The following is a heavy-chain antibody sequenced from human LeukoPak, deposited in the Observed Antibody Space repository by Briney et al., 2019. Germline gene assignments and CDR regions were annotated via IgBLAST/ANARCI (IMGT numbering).Heavy chain of an antibody. D-gene: IGHD6-13*01. CDR1: GFTFSSYW. CDR2: IKQDGSEK. Sequence: GGSLRLSCAASGFTFSSYWMSWVRQAPGKGLERVANIKQDGSEKYYVDSVKGRFTISRDNAKNSLYLQMNSLRAEDTAVYYCARDQTSSSWYYYYMDVWGKGTTVTVSS. V-gene: IGHV3-7*01. CDR3: ARDQTSSSWYYYYMDV. J-gene: IGHJ6*03.